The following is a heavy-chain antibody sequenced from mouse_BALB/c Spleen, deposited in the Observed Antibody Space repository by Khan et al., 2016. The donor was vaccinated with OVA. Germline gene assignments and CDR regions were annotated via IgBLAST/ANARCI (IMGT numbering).Heavy chain of an antibody. CDR3: ARGNYYGYAMDY. Sequence: VQLKESGPGLVKPSQSLSLTCTVTAYSITSNYAWNWIRQFPGNQLEWMGYISYSGTTSYNPSLTSRISITRDTSKNQFFLQLNSVTTEDTATYYCARGNYYGYAMDYWGQGTSVTVSS. CDR1: AYSITSNYA. J-gene: IGHJ4*01. V-gene: IGHV3-2*02. CDR2: ISYSGTT. D-gene: IGHD1-1*01.